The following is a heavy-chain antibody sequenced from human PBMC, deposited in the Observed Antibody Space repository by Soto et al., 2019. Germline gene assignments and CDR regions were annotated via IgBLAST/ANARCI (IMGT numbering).Heavy chain of an antibody. Sequence: QVQLVQSGAEVKKPGASVKVSCKASGYTFTSYGINWVRQAPGQGLEWMGWISANNGNTHYAQKLQGRVTMTTDTSTSTAYMELRSVRSADTAVYSCARVQSGYAFAYWGQGTLVTVSS. CDR3: ARVQSGYAFAY. CDR1: GYTFTSYG. J-gene: IGHJ4*02. V-gene: IGHV1-18*01. D-gene: IGHD5-12*01. CDR2: ISANNGNT.